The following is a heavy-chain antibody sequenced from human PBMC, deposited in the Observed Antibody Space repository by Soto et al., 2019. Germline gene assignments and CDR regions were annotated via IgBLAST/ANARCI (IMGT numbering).Heavy chain of an antibody. CDR3: ATTGAARRIVVVTARHYFDY. D-gene: IGHD2-21*02. CDR2: ISAYNGNT. CDR1: GYTFTSYG. J-gene: IGHJ4*02. V-gene: IGHV1-18*04. Sequence: ASVKVSCKASGYTFTSYGISWVRQAPGQGLEWMGWISAYNGNTNYAQKLQGRVTITTDTSTSTAYMELRSLRSDDTAVYYCATTGAARRIVVVTARHYFDYWGQGTLVTVSS.